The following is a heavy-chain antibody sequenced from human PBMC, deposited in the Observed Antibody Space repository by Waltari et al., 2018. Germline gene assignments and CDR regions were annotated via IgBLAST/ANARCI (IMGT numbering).Heavy chain of an antibody. V-gene: IGHV4-59*01. Sequence: QVQLQESAPVLLKPSETLSLPFPVPGGFFSRYSWLWIRLPPGKGFEWVGYIYFSVSTNYIPSLKSRVTISVDTSKSQFSLKLSSVTAADTAVYYCARQYSSGWYVVYFDYWGQGTLVTVSS. D-gene: IGHD6-19*01. CDR2: IYFSVST. CDR3: ARQYSSGWYVVYFDY. CDR1: GGFFSRYS. J-gene: IGHJ4*02.